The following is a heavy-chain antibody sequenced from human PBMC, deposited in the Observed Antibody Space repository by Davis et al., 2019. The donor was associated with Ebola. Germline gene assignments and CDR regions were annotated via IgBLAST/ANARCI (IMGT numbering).Heavy chain of an antibody. D-gene: IGHD3-3*01. CDR2: ISDDGSYK. CDR3: ARDQKSAIFRPGGMDV. J-gene: IGHJ6*04. V-gene: IGHV3-30*01. Sequence: PGGSLRLSCAASGFTLRSYDMHWVRQAPGKGLEWVAVISDDGSYKYYADSVKGRFTISRDNSKNTLYLQMNSLRAEDTAVYYCARDQKSAIFRPGGMDVWGKGTTVTVSS. CDR1: GFTLRSYD.